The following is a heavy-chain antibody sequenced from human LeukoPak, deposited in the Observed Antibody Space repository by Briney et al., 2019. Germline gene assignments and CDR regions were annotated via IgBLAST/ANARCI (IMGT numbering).Heavy chain of an antibody. CDR3: AGTVEAVAAAGTFDY. Sequence: SETLSLTCTVSGGSLSSYYWSWIRQPAGKGLEWIGRIYTSGSTNYNPSLKSRVTMSVDTSKNQFSLKLSSVTAADTAVYYCAGTVEAVAAAGTFDYWGQGTLVTVSS. CDR2: IYTSGST. V-gene: IGHV4-4*07. D-gene: IGHD6-13*01. J-gene: IGHJ4*02. CDR1: GGSLSSYY.